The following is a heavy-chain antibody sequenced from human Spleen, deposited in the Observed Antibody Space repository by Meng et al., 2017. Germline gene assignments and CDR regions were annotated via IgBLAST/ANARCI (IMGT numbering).Heavy chain of an antibody. D-gene: IGHD3-10*01. CDR3: AREGSLSMVRPGVFES. V-gene: IGHV1-69*04. J-gene: IGHJ4*02. Sequence: SVKVSCKASGGSFITYSISWVRQSPGQGLEWMGRIIPILGISNYAPKFQDRVTITADKSTSTAYMELSSLRSEDTAVYYCAREGSLSMVRPGVFESWGQGTLVTVYS. CDR2: IIPILGIS. CDR1: GGSFITYS.